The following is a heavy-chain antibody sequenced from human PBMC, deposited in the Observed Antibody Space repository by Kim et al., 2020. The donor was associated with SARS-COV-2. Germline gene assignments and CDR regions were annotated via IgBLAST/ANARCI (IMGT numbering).Heavy chain of an antibody. Sequence: ADSVKGRFTISRDNSKNTLYLQMNSLRAEDTAVYDCAKDTATVTPYYFDYWGQGTLVTVSS. CDR3: AKDTATVTPYYFDY. D-gene: IGHD4-4*01. V-gene: IGHV3-23*01. J-gene: IGHJ4*02.